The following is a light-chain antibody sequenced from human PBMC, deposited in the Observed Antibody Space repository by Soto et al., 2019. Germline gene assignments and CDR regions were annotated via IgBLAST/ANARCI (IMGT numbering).Light chain of an antibody. V-gene: IGKV1-39*01. CDR1: QSISNY. CDR3: QQSYSTPWT. CDR2: AAS. Sequence: DIQMTQSPSSLSASVGDRVTIPCRASQSISNYLSWYQQIPGKAPKLLIYAASTLRSGVSSRFSGSGSETDFTLTISSLQPEDFATYYCQQSYSTPWTFGQGTKVEIK. J-gene: IGKJ1*01.